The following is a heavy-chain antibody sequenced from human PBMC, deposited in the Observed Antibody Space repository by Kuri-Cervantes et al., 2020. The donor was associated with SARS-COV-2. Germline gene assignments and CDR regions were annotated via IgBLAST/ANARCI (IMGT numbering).Heavy chain of an antibody. V-gene: IGHV4-59*12. CDR3: ARSSIVGASHWFDP. CDR1: GGSISSYY. J-gene: IGHJ5*02. D-gene: IGHD1-26*01. CDR2: IYYSGST. Sequence: SETLSLTCTVSGGSISSYYWSWIRQPPGKGLEWIGYIYYSGSTNYNPSLKSRVTIPVDTSKNQFSLKLSSVTAADTAVYYCARSSIVGASHWFDPWGQGTLVTVSS.